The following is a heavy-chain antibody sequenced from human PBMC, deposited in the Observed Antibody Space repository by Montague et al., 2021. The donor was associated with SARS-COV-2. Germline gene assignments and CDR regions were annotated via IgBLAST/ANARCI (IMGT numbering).Heavy chain of an antibody. CDR2: VSYSGDY. J-gene: IGHJ5*02. CDR3: ARQEYYYDSSGYGRMDWFDP. CDR1: GASISSSSFF. V-gene: IGHV4-39*01. Sequence: SETLSLTCTVSGASISSSSFFWGWIRQPPGKGLEWIGTVSYSGDYNYMPSLESRVSMSGDTSKNQLTLKVYSVTAAGTAVYYCARQEYYYDSSGYGRMDWFDPWGQGTLVTVSS. D-gene: IGHD3-22*01.